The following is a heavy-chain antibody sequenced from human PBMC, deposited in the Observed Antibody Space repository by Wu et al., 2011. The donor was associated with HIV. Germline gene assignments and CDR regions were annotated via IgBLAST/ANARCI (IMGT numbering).Heavy chain of an antibody. CDR1: GKGFPTSI. J-gene: IGHJ3*02. CDR2: INGYNGNS. Sequence: QVQLVQSGDEVKKPGASVKVSCKASGKGFPTSIVTWVRQAPGQGLEWLGWINGYNGNSRYRQNFQDRVSMSTDSATTTAYMELRSLRSDDTAVYYCASVRCHVDHCYSPLLGTAFDIWGQGTMVTVSS. V-gene: IGHV1-18*01. CDR3: ASVRCHVDHCYSPLLGTAFDI. D-gene: IGHD2-15*01.